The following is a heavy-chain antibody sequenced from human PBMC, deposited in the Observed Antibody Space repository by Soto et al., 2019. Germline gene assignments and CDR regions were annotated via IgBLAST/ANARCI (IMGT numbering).Heavy chain of an antibody. Sequence: SETLSLTCTVSGGSISRYYWSWIRQPPGKGLEWIGYMYNTGSTIYNPSLKSRVTISVDTSKNQFSLKLNSVTAADTAVYYCARNLWGYARGQSFDIGGKGTMVTVPS. J-gene: IGHJ3*02. CDR2: MYNTGST. D-gene: IGHD3-16*01. CDR1: GGSISRYY. V-gene: IGHV4-59*01. CDR3: ARNLWGYARGQSFDI.